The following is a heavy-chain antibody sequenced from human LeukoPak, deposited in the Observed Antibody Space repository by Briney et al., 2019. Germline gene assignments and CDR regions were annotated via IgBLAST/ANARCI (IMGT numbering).Heavy chain of an antibody. CDR2: ISGSGGST. D-gene: IGHD3-22*01. J-gene: IGHJ4*02. CDR3: AEYDSSGYYY. CDR1: GFTFSSYA. Sequence: GGSLRLSCAASGFTFSSYAMSWVRQAPGKGLEWVSAISGSGGSTYYADSVKGRFTISRDNSKNTLYLQMDSLRAEDTAMYYCAEYDSSGYYYWGQGTLVTVSS. V-gene: IGHV3-23*01.